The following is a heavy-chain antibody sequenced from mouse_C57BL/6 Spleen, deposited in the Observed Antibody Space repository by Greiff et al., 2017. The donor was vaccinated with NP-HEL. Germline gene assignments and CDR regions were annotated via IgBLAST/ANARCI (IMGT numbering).Heavy chain of an antibody. CDR1: GYSITSGCY. V-gene: IGHV3-6*01. D-gene: IGHD2-4*01. J-gene: IGHJ2*01. CDR2: ISYGGGT. CDR3: ARGGLGPFAY. Sequence: EVQLQQSGPGLVKPSQSLSLTCSVTGYSITSGCYWNWIRQFPGNKLEWRGYISYGGGTNYNAYLKNRISITRDTSKNQFFRKLTSVTTEDTATYYCARGGLGPFAYWGQGTTLTVSS.